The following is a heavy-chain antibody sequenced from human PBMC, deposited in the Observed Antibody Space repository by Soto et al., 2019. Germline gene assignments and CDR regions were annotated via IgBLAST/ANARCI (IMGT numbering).Heavy chain of an antibody. CDR1: GYTFTSYG. Sequence: ASVKVSCKASGYTFTSYGISWVRQAPGQGLEWMGWISAYNGNTNYAQKLQGRVTMTTDTSTSTAYMELRSLRSDDTAVYCCARGPGIAAAEYYFDYWGQGTLVTVSS. V-gene: IGHV1-18*01. J-gene: IGHJ4*02. D-gene: IGHD6-13*01. CDR2: ISAYNGNT. CDR3: ARGPGIAAAEYYFDY.